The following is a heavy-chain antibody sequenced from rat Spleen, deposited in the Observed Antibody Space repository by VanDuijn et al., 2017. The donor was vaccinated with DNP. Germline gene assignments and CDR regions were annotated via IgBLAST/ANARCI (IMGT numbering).Heavy chain of an antibody. J-gene: IGHJ3*01. CDR3: ARQRVMYTTATGFAY. V-gene: IGHV5-25*01. CDR1: GFTFNNYF. CDR2: ISITGGGT. D-gene: IGHD1-6*01. Sequence: EVQLVESGGGLAQPGRSLKLSCVVSGFTFNNYFMAWVRQAPKKGLEWVATISITGGGTYYPDSVKGRFTISRDNAKNSLYLQMNSLTSEDTATYYCARQRVMYTTATGFAYWGQGTLVTVSS.